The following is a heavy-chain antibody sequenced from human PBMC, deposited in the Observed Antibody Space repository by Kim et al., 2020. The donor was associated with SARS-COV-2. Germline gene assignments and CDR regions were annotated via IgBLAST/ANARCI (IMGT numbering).Heavy chain of an antibody. V-gene: IGHV1-3*01. CDR1: GYTFTSYA. CDR3: ARATPYYYGSGSYYGHYGMDV. D-gene: IGHD3-10*01. CDR2: INAGNGNT. J-gene: IGHJ6*02. Sequence: ASVKVSCKASGYTFTSYAMHWVRQAPGQRLEWMGWINAGNGNTKYSQKFQGRVTITRDTSARTAYMELSSLRSEDTAVYYCARATPYYYGSGSYYGHYGMDVWGQGTTVTVSS.